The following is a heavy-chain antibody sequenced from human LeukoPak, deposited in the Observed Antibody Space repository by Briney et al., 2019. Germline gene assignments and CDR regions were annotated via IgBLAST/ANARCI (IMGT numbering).Heavy chain of an antibody. CDR1: GFTFSSYS. Sequence: PGGSLRLSCAASGFTFSSYSMNWVRQAPGKGLEWVSGINWNGGSTGYADSVKGRFTISRDNSKNTLYLQMNSLRAEDTAVYYCAKDLPAPYDQYYFDYWGQGTLVTVSS. J-gene: IGHJ4*02. CDR3: AKDLPAPYDQYYFDY. D-gene: IGHD3-16*01. V-gene: IGHV3-20*04. CDR2: INWNGGST.